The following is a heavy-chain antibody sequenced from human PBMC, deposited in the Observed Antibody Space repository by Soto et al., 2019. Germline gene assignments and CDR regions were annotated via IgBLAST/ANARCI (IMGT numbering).Heavy chain of an antibody. D-gene: IGHD6-19*01. Sequence: EVQLVQSGAEVKKPGESLKISCKGSGYTFTSYWIGWVRQMPGEGLEWMGIIYPGDSDTRYSPSFQGQVTISADKSISTAYLQWSSLKASDTAMYYCARHESLAVAGTGGFDYWGQGTLVTVSS. CDR3: ARHESLAVAGTGGFDY. CDR1: GYTFTSYW. CDR2: IYPGDSDT. J-gene: IGHJ4*02. V-gene: IGHV5-51*01.